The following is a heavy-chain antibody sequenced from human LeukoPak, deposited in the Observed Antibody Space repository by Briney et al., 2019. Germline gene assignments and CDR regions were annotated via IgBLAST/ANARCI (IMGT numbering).Heavy chain of an antibody. CDR2: IYYSGST. V-gene: IGHV4-59*12. J-gene: IGHJ4*02. CDR3: ARGPPNIVVVVAANYFDY. D-gene: IGHD2-15*01. Sequence: SETLSLTCTVSGGSISSYYWSWIRQPPGKGLEWIGYIYYSGSTNYNPSLKSRVTISVDTSKNQFSLKLSSVTAADTAVYYCARGPPNIVVVVAANYFDYWGQGTLVTVSS. CDR1: GGSISSYY.